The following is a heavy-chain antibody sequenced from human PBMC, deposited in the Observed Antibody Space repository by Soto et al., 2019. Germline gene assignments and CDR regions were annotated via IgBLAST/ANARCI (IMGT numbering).Heavy chain of an antibody. CDR3: ARLDDKGGWSDFDD. V-gene: IGHV3-33*01. CDR2: IWYDGSKK. J-gene: IGHJ4*02. D-gene: IGHD3-3*01. CDR1: GITFSSHG. Sequence: QVHLVQSGGGVVQPGRSLRLSCAASGITFSSHGMHWVRQAPGKGLEWVAVIWYDGSKKYYADSVKGRFTISRDNSKNTPNLEMNSLRVKDTAVYYCARLDDKGGWSDFDDWGQGTLVTVSA.